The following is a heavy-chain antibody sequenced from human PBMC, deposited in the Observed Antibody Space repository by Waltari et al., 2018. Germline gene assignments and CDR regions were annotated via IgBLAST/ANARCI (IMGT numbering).Heavy chain of an antibody. CDR2: IIPILGIA. D-gene: IGHD5-18*01. CDR1: GGNLTNKD. CDR3: ARDGYGFDP. J-gene: IGHJ5*02. Sequence: QVELVQAGAEVKKTGAAAKVPCKAGGGNLTNKDRGWVRQAPGQGLEWMGGIIPILGIANYAQKFQGRVTITADESTSTAYMELSSLRSEDTAVYYCARDGYGFDPWGQGTLVTVSS. V-gene: IGHV1-69*01.